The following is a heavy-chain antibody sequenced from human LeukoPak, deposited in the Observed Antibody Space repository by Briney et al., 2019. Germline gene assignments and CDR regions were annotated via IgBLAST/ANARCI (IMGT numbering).Heavy chain of an antibody. D-gene: IGHD5-12*01. CDR1: GGSISSSY. J-gene: IGHJ4*02. Sequence: SETLSLTCTVSGGSISSSYWSWIRQPPGKGLEWIGYIYYSGSTNYNPSLKSRVTLSVDTSKNQSSLKLSSVTAADTAVYYCARGGYDPLDYWGQGTLVTVSS. V-gene: IGHV4-59*01. CDR3: ARGGYDPLDY. CDR2: IYYSGST.